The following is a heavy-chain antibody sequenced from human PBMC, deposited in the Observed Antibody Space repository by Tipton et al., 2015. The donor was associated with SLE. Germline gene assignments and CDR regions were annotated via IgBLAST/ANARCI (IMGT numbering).Heavy chain of an antibody. Sequence: GSLRLSCAASGFTFSIYAMSWVRQAPGKGLEWVSAITGSGDRTYYIDSVKGRFTISRDNSKNYLYLQMNSLRAEDTAVYYCASSPVDYWNGYSAWGQGTLVAVSS. CDR2: ITGSGDRT. V-gene: IGHV3-23*01. J-gene: IGHJ4*02. CDR1: GFTFSIYA. CDR3: ASSPVDYWNGYSA. D-gene: IGHD3-3*01.